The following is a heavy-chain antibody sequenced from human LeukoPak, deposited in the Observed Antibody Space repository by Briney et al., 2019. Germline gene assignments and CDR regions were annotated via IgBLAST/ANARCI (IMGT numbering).Heavy chain of an antibody. D-gene: IGHD3-3*01. CDR2: IRYDGSNK. J-gene: IGHJ2*01. CDR3: AKVGRYYDFWSGYHDNWYFDL. CDR1: GFTFGSYG. V-gene: IGHV3-30*02. Sequence: PGGSLRLSCVASGFTFGSYGMHWVRQAPGKGLEWVTFIRYDGSNKNYADSVKGRFTISRDNSKNTLYLQMNSLRPEDTAMHYCAKVGRYYDFWSGYHDNWYFDLWGRGALVTVSS.